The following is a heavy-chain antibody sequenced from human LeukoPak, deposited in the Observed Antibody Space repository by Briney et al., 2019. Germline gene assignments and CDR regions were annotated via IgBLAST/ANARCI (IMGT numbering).Heavy chain of an antibody. CDR1: GFTFSSYW. CDR3: ARDWGGYGPTSHDY. CDR2: ISSDGSST. Sequence: AGGSLRLSCAASGFTFSSYWMHWVRQAQEKGLEWVSRISSDGSSTTYADSVKGRFTISRDNAKNTLYLQMNSLRAEDTAVYYCARDWGGYGPTSHDYWGQGTLVTVSS. V-gene: IGHV3-74*01. J-gene: IGHJ4*02. D-gene: IGHD3-16*01.